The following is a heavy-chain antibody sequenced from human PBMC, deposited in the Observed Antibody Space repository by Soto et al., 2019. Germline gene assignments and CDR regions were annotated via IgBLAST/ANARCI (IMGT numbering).Heavy chain of an antibody. D-gene: IGHD1-26*01. CDR3: AKAWERLRLGFVDY. V-gene: IGHV3-30*18. J-gene: IGHJ4*02. CDR2: ISYDGSNK. CDR1: GFTFSSYG. Sequence: QVQLVESGGGVVQPGRSLRLSCAASGFTFSSYGMHWVRQAPGKGLEWVAVISYDGSNKYYADSVKGRFTISRDNSKNTLYLQMNSLRAEDTAVYYCAKAWERLRLGFVDYWGQGTLVTVSS.